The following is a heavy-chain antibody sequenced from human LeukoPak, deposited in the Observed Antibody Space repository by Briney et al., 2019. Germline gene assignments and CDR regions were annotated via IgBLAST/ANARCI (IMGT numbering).Heavy chain of an antibody. V-gene: IGHV3-74*01. Sequence: GGSLRLSCTASGLTFSSFWMHCVRQVPGKGPVWVSRIDPDGTSTSYADSVKGRFTISRDNAKNTLYLQMNSLRAEDAAVYYCSAHETLIGGRPFDYWGQGTVVTVSS. D-gene: IGHD3-22*01. CDR1: GLTFSSFW. J-gene: IGHJ4*02. CDR3: SAHETLIGGRPFDY. CDR2: IDPDGTST.